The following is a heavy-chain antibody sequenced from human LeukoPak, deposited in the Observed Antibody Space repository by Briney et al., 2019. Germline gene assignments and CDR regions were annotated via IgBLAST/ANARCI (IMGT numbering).Heavy chain of an antibody. CDR3: ARSRGGYYYDSRHFDY. J-gene: IGHJ4*02. V-gene: IGHV1-18*01. D-gene: IGHD3-22*01. CDR2: ISAYNGNT. CDR1: VYTFTSYG. Sequence: VASVKVSCKASVYTFTSYGISWVRQAPGQGLEWMGWISAYNGNTNYAQKLQGRVTMTTDTSTSTAYMELRSLRSDDTAVYYCARSRGGYYYDSRHFDYWGQGTLVTVSS.